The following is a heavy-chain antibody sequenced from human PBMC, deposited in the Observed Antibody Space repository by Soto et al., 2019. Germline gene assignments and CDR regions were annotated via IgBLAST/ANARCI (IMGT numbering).Heavy chain of an antibody. CDR1: GRSFSGYY. CDR2: INHSGST. J-gene: IGHJ5*02. V-gene: IGHV4-34*01. Sequence: QVQLQQWGAGLLKPSETLSLTCAVYGRSFSGYYWSWIRQPPGKGLEWIGEINHSGSTNYNPSLKSRVTISVDTSKNQFSLKLSSVTAADTAVYYCASRLGLSWGQGTLVTVSS. CDR3: ASRLGLS.